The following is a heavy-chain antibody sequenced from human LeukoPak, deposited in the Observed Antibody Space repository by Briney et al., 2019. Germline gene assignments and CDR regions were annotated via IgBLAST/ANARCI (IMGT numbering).Heavy chain of an antibody. D-gene: IGHD6-13*01. CDR1: GFTFSSYE. CDR2: ISSSGSTI. V-gene: IGHV3-48*03. CDR3: ARASPSLGSSWFFDP. J-gene: IGHJ5*02. Sequence: GGSLRLSCAASGFTFSSYEMNWVRQAPGKGLEWVSYISSSGSTIYYADSVKGRFTISRDNAKNSLYLQMNSLRAEDTAVYYCARASPSLGSSWFFDPWGQGTLVTVSS.